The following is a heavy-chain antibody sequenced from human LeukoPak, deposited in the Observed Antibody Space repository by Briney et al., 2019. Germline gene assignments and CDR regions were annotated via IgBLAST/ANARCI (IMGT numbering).Heavy chain of an antibody. D-gene: IGHD6-19*01. V-gene: IGHV4-4*07. CDR2: IYTSVST. Sequence: SETLSLTCTVSGGSISSYYWSWIRQPAGKGLEWIGRIYTSVSTNYNPSLKSRVTMSVDTSKNQFSLKLSSVTAADTAVYYCARVPYSSGWYDYWGQGTLVTVSS. J-gene: IGHJ4*02. CDR3: ARVPYSSGWYDY. CDR1: GGSISSYY.